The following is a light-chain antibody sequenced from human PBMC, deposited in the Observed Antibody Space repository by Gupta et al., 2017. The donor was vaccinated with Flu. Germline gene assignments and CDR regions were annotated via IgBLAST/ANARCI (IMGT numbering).Light chain of an antibody. V-gene: IGLV2-8*01. CDR1: CSNVGGYNY. CDR3: SSYAGSNTLCV. CDR2: EVS. J-gene: IGLJ1*01. Sequence: HSALTQPPATAGSPGQLITISCTGTCSNVGGYNYVSWYQHHPGNAPNLMIYEVSKRPSGVPDRFSGSKSGNTASLTVSGLQAEDEADYYCSSYAGSNTLCVFGTGTKVTVL.